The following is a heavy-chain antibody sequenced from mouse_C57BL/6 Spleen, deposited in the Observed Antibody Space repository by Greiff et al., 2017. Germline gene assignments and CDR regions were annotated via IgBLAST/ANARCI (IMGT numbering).Heavy chain of an antibody. D-gene: IGHD1-1*01. V-gene: IGHV1-61*01. Sequence: QVQLKQPGAELVRPGSSVKLSCKASGYTFTSYWMDWVKQRPGQGLEWIGNIYPSDSETHYNQKFKDKATLTVDKSSSTAYMQLSSLTSEDSAVYYCARGGWYYYGSSYDFDYWGQGTTLTVSS. CDR3: ARGGWYYYGSSYDFDY. CDR2: IYPSDSET. J-gene: IGHJ2*01. CDR1: GYTFTSYW.